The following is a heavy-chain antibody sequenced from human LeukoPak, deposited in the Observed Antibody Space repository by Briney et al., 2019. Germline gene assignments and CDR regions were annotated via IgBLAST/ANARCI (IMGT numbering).Heavy chain of an antibody. J-gene: IGHJ3*02. CDR3: ASPTTRPRVAFDI. D-gene: IGHD1/OR15-1a*01. Sequence: GESLQSSSKGSGYSFISYWIGWLCQLPGKGLEGLGIFYPVDSDTRYSPSFQGQVTISADQSISAAYLQWSCLNASDTAMYYCASPTTRPRVAFDIWGQGRMVTVCS. V-gene: IGHV5-51*01. CDR1: GYSFISYW. CDR2: FYPVDSDT.